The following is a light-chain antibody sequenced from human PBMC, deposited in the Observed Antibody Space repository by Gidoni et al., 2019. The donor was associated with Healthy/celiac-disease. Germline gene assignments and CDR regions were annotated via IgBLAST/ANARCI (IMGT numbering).Light chain of an antibody. CDR3: LSADSSGIS. Sequence: DLPQPPPVSASLGQMARITCSGEALPKKYAYWYQQKPGQFPVLVIYKESERPSGNPERFSGSSSGTIVTLTISGVQAEDEADYYCLSADSSGISFGGGTKLTVL. V-gene: IGLV3-16*01. J-gene: IGLJ2*01. CDR1: ALPKKY. CDR2: KES.